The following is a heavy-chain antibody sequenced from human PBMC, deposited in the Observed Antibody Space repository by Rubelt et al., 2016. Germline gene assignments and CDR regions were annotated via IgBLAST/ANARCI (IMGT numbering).Heavy chain of an antibody. Sequence: EVQLLESGGGLVQPGGSLRLSCAASGFTFSNYAMHWVRQAPGKGLEYVSTISFNGATTYSADSVKGRFTTARDNFKNLLSLQMTSLRTEETAVYYCARAPHYGPPLYYFDFWDQGTLVTVSS. CDR3: ARAPHYGPPLYYFDF. CDR1: GFTFSNYA. CDR2: ISFNGATT. D-gene: IGHD3-10*01. J-gene: IGHJ4*02. V-gene: IGHV3-64*07.